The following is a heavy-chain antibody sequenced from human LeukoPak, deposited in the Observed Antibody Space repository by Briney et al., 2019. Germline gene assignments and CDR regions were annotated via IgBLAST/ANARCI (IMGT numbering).Heavy chain of an antibody. V-gene: IGHV3-23*01. D-gene: IGHD1-26*01. J-gene: IGHJ4*02. CDR2: ISGSGGGT. CDR3: AMGPRGTYFDY. CDR1: GFTFSNYA. Sequence: GGSLRLSCAASGFTFSNYAVSWVRQAPGKGLEWVSAISGSGGGTYYADSVKGRFTISRDNSKNTLYLQMNNLRAEDTAVYYCAMGPRGTYFDYWGQGTLVTVSS.